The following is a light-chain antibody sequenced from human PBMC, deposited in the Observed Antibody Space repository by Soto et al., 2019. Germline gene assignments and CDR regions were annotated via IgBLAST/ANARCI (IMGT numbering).Light chain of an antibody. V-gene: IGKV1-39*01. CDR1: QSITIY. J-gene: IGKJ1*01. CDR2: GAS. Sequence: DIQMTQSPSSLFASVGDRVTITCRARQSITIYLNWYQQKPGEAPNLLIFGASTLQSGVPSRFSGSESGTDFTLTIRSLQPEDFATYYCQQTYTSPKSWTFGQGTKVDIK. CDR3: QQTYTSPKSWT.